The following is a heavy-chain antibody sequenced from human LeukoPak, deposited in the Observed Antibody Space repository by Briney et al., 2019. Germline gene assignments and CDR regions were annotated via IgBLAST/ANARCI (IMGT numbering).Heavy chain of an antibody. D-gene: IGHD2-2*02. CDR1: GFTFSSYA. CDR2: ISYDGSNK. V-gene: IGHV3-30-3*01. Sequence: PGGSLRLSCAASGFTFSSYAMHWVRQAPGKGLEWVAVISYDGSNKYYADSVKGRFTISRDNSKNTLYLQMNSLRAEDTAAYYCARGYLSAAFDIWGQGTMVTVSS. J-gene: IGHJ3*02. CDR3: ARGYLSAAFDI.